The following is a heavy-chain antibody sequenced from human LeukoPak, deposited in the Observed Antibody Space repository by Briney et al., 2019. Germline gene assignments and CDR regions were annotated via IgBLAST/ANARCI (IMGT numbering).Heavy chain of an antibody. J-gene: IGHJ4*02. V-gene: IGHV3-30-3*01. CDR3: ARDYCPYDSSGYCNYFDY. CDR1: GFAFSSYA. D-gene: IGHD3-22*01. CDR2: ISYDGSNK. Sequence: PGRSLRLSCAASGFAFSSYAMHWVRQAPGKGLEWVAVISYDGSNKYYADSVKGRFTISRDNSKNTLYLQMNSLRAEDTAVYYCARDYCPYDSSGYCNYFDYWGQGTLVTVSS.